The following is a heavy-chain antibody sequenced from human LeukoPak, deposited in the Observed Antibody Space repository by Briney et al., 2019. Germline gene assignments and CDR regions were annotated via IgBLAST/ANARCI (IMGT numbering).Heavy chain of an antibody. CDR1: GFTFDDYA. V-gene: IGHV3-9*01. J-gene: IGHJ4*02. Sequence: PGGSLRLSCAASGFTFDDYAMHWVRHAPGKGLEWVSGISWNSGSIGYADSVKGRFTISRDNAKNSLYLQMNSLRAEDTALYYCAKDISYGDYVLDYWGQGTLVTVSS. CDR2: ISWNSGSI. CDR3: AKDISYGDYVLDY. D-gene: IGHD4-17*01.